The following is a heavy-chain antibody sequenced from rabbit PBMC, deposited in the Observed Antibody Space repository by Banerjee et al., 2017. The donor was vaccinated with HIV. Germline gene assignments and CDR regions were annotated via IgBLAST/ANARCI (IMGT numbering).Heavy chain of an antibody. D-gene: IGHD8-1*01. CDR1: GFSFSSSYW. J-gene: IGHJ4*01. CDR3: ARWVSGSNYWDL. Sequence: EESGGDLVKPEGSLTLTCTASGFSFSSSYWICWVRQAPGKGLEWIACIDAGSSGYTWYANWAKGRFTISKTSSTTVTLQMTSMTGADTDTYFCARWVSGSNYWDLWGPGTLVTVS. CDR2: IDAGSSGYT. V-gene: IGHV1S45*01.